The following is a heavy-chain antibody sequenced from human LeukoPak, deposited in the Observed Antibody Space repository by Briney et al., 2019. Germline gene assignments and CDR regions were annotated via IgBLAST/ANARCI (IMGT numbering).Heavy chain of an antibody. CDR2: ISGSGGST. J-gene: IGHJ4*02. D-gene: IGHD3-9*01. Sequence: GGSLRLSCAASGFTFSSYAMSWVRQAPGKGLEWVSVISGSGGSTYYADSVKGRFTISRDNSKNTLYLQMNSLRAEDTAVYYCAKGDGKFPWFFDYWDQGTLVTVSS. V-gene: IGHV3-23*01. CDR3: AKGDGKFPWFFDY. CDR1: GFTFSSYA.